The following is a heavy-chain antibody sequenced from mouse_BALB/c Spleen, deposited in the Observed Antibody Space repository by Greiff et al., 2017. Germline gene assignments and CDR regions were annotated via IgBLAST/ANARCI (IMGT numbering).Heavy chain of an antibody. J-gene: IGHJ3*01. CDR2: IYPYNGGT. V-gene: IGHV1S29*02. Sequence: EVQLQQSGPELVKPGASVKISCKASGYTFTDYNMHWVKQSHGKSLEWIGYIYPYNGGTGYNQKFKSKATLTVDNSSSTAYMELRSLTSEDSAVYDSARGGNYKTWFAYWGQGTLVTVSA. CDR3: ARGGNYKTWFAY. D-gene: IGHD2-1*01. CDR1: GYTFTDYN.